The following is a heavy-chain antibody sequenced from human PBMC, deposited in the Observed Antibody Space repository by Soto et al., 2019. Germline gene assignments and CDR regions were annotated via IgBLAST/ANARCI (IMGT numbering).Heavy chain of an antibody. D-gene: IGHD1-26*01. CDR2: ISANNENT. CDR1: GYPFSSYG. V-gene: IGHV1-18*04. J-gene: IGHJ4*02. CDR3: ARLTWEFDTRSPLDY. Sequence: ASVKVSCKASGYPFSSYGITWVRQAPGQGLEWMGWISANNENTNYAQHLQGRVTMTTDASTNTAYMELTSLTSDDTAVYYCARLTWEFDTRSPLDYWGQGTLVTVS.